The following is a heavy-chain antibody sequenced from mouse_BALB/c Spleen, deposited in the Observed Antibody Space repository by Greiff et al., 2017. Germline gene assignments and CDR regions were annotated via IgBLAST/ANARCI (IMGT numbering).Heavy chain of an antibody. Sequence: VQLQQSGAELVRPGVSVKISCKGSGYTFTDYAMPWVKQSHAKSLEWIGVISTYYGDASSNQKFKGKATMTVDKSSSTAYMELARLTSEDSAIYYCARKDSTGAMDYWGQGTSVTVSS. D-gene: IGHD1-1*01. V-gene: IGHV1S137*01. CDR1: GYTFTDYA. J-gene: IGHJ4*01. CDR2: ISTYYGDA. CDR3: ARKDSTGAMDY.